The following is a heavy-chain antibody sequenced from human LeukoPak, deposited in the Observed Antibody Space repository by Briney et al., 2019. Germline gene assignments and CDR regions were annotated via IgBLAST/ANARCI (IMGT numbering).Heavy chain of an antibody. D-gene: IGHD6-13*01. V-gene: IGHV3-23*01. CDR1: GFTFSSYG. CDR3: AKSSSSWYKFDY. J-gene: IGHJ4*02. Sequence: GGSLRLSCAASGFTFSSYGMSWVRQAPGKGLEWVSTISTGGGGTYYADSVKGRFTISRDNSKNTLYLQMNSLRAEDTAVYYCAKSSSSWYKFDYWGQGTLVTVSS. CDR2: ISTGGGGT.